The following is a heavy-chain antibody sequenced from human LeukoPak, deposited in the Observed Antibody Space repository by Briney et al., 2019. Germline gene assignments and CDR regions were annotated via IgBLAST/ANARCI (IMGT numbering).Heavy chain of an antibody. CDR2: IKQDGSEK. CDR1: GFTFSSYA. J-gene: IGHJ4*02. D-gene: IGHD4/OR15-4a*01. V-gene: IGHV3-7*01. CDR3: ARDTLGEGEDANYAVYYFDY. Sequence: GGSLRLSCAASGFTFSSYAMSWVRQAPGKGLEWVANIKQDGSEKYYVDSVKGRFTISRDNAKNSLDLQMNSPRAEDTAVYYCARDTLGEGEDANYAVYYFDYWGQGTPVTVSS.